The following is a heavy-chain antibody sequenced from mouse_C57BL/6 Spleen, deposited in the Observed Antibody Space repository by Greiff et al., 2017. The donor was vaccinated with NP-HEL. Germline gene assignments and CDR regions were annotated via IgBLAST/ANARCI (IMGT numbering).Heavy chain of an antibody. CDR2: IYPRSGNT. V-gene: IGHV1-81*01. Sequence: VKLQQSGAELARPGASVKLSCKASGYTFTSYGISWVKQRTGQGLEWIGEIYPRSGNTYYNEKFKGKATLTADKSSSTAYMELRSLTSEDSAVYFCARGMGSNYDYFDYWGQGTTLTVSS. CDR1: GYTFTSYG. CDR3: ARGMGSNYDYFDY. J-gene: IGHJ2*01. D-gene: IGHD2-5*01.